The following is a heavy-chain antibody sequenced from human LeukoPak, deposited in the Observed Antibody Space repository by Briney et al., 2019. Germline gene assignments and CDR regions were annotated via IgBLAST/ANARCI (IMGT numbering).Heavy chain of an antibody. D-gene: IGHD3-10*01. V-gene: IGHV4-30-2*03. CDR2: IYHSGST. CDR3: ARLSGSVTLDY. J-gene: IGHJ4*02. Sequence: SETLSLTCAVSGGSISSGGYSWSWIRQPPGKGLEWIGYIYHSGSTYYNPSLKSRVTISVDTSKNQFSLKLSSVTAADTAVYYCARLSGSVTLDYWGQGTLVTVSS. CDR1: GGSISSGGYS.